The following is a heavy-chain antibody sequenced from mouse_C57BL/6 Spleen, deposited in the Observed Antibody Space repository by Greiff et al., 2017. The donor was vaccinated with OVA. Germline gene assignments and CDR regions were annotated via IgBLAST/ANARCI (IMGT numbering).Heavy chain of an antibody. D-gene: IGHD2-1*01. CDR3: ARGGYYGNWGYCDY. J-gene: IGHJ2*01. Sequence: QVQLQQPGAELVRPGSSVKLSCKASGYTFTSYWMHWVKQRPIQGLEWIGNIDPSDSETHYNQKFKDKATLTVDKSSSTAYMQLSSLTSEDSAVYYCARGGYYGNWGYCDYWGQGTTLTVSS. V-gene: IGHV1-52*01. CDR1: GYTFTSYW. CDR2: IDPSDSET.